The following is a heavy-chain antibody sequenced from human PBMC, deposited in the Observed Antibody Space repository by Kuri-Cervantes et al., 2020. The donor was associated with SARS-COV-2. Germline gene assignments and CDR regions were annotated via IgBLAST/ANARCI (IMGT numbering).Heavy chain of an antibody. CDR2: IYYSGST. CDR3: ARGLRPSKPGYYYYYMDV. Sequence: ESLKISCTVSGGSISSYYWSWIRQPPGKGLEWIGYIYYSGSTYYNPSLKSLVTISVDTSKNQFSLKLSSVTAADTAVYYCARGLRPSKPGYYYYYMDVWGKGTTVTVSS. D-gene: IGHD4-11*01. CDR1: GGSISSYY. J-gene: IGHJ6*03. V-gene: IGHV4-59*12.